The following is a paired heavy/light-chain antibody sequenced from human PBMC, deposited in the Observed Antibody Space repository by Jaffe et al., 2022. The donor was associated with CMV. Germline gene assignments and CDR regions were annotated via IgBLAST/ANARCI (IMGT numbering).Heavy chain of an antibody. CDR3: GKTQDYYHSSGTNLDALDI. Sequence: EVQLVESGGGLVQPGGSLRLSCAASGFTFSSFAMTWVRQAPGKGLEWVSSISGSGTGKHYADSVKGRFTISRDNSKNTVYLQMNSLRDEDTAGYYCGKTQDYYHSSGTNLDALDIWGQGTMVTVSS. D-gene: IGHD3-22*01. CDR2: ISGSGTGK. CDR1: GFTFSSFA. V-gene: IGHV3-23*04. J-gene: IGHJ3*02.
Light chain of an antibody. Sequence: DIVMTQSPDSLAVSLGERATINCKSSQNILYSSDNKNYLAWYQQRPGQPPKLLIYWASTRESGVPDRFSGSGSGTDFTLTISSLQAEDVAVYYCQQYYSTPLTFGGGTKVEIK. CDR2: WAS. V-gene: IGKV4-1*01. CDR1: QNILYSSDNKNY. CDR3: QQYYSTPLT. J-gene: IGKJ4*01.